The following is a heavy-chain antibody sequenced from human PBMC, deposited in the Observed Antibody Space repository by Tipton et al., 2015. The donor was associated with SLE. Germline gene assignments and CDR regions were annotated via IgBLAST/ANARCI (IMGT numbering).Heavy chain of an antibody. CDR3: ARKGLGGGFDY. CDR2: IYHSGST. J-gene: IGHJ4*02. CDR1: GGSFSGYY. V-gene: IGHV4-34*01. D-gene: IGHD1-26*01. Sequence: TLSLTCAVYGGSFSGYYWSWIRQPPGKGLEWIGEIYHSGSTNYNPSLKSRVTISVGKSKNQFSLKLSSVTAADTAVYYCARKGLGGGFDYWGQGTLVTVSS.